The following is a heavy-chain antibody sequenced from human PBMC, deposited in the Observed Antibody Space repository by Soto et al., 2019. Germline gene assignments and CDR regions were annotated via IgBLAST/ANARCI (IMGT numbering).Heavy chain of an antibody. D-gene: IGHD6-19*01. CDR3: AKGVSSSAWSASDS. CDR1: GFTLSSYA. Sequence: EVQLLESGGGLVQPGGSLRLSCAASGFTLSSYAMTWVRQAPGKGLAGVSVISDSDNATYYADSVKGRLTISRDNSKNTLYLQLNSLRAEDTAVYYCAKGVSSSAWSASDSWGQGTLVTVSA. CDR2: ISDSDNAT. J-gene: IGHJ4*02. V-gene: IGHV3-23*01.